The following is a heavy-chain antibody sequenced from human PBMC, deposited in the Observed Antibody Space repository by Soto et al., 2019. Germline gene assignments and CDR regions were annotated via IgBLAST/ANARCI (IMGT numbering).Heavy chain of an antibody. Sequence: QVQLVQSGAEVKNPGASVKVSCKASGYTFTRYGIGWARQAPGQGLEWMGWINTYNGNTNYAQNVQGRVTLTTDTSTSTAYMEPRSLRSNDTAIYYSAMVDVHLTPSPQDVWGQGTTVIVSS. D-gene: IGHD2-8*01. V-gene: IGHV1-18*01. J-gene: IGHJ6*02. CDR3: AMVDVHLTPSPQDV. CDR2: INTYNGNT. CDR1: GYTFTRYG.